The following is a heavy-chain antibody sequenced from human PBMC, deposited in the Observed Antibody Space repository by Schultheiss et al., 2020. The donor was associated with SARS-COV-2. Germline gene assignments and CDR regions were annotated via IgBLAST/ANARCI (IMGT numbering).Heavy chain of an antibody. Sequence: GESLKISCAASGFTFSSYGMHWVRQAPGKGLEWVAVIWYDGSNKYYADSVKGRFTISRDNSKNTLYLQMNSLRAEDTAVYYCAKEMDSSGWFSNFDYWGQGTLVTVSS. V-gene: IGHV3-30*02. CDR2: IWYDGSNK. CDR3: AKEMDSSGWFSNFDY. D-gene: IGHD6-19*01. J-gene: IGHJ4*02. CDR1: GFTFSSYG.